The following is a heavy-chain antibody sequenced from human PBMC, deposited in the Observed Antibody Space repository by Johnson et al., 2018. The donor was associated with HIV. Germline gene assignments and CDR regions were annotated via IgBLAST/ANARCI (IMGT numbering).Heavy chain of an antibody. V-gene: IGHV3-30*04. CDR1: GFTFSSYA. Sequence: VQLVESGGGVVQPGRSLRLSCAASGFTFSSYAMHWVRQAPGKGLEWVAVISYDGSNKYYADSVKGRFTISRDNSKNTLYLQMNSLRAEDTAVYYCAREDSAFDIWGQGTVVTVSS. CDR2: ISYDGSNK. CDR3: AREDSAFDI. J-gene: IGHJ3*02.